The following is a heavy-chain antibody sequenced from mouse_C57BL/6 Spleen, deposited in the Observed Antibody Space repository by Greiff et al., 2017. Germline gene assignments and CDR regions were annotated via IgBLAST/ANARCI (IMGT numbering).Heavy chain of an antibody. CDR3: TRGGGDYYPFAY. V-gene: IGHV5-9-1*02. CDR2: ISSGGDYI. J-gene: IGHJ3*01. CDR1: GFTFSSYA. D-gene: IGHD1-1*01. Sequence: EVKLVESGEGLVKPGGSLKLSCAASGFTFSSYAMSWVRQTPEKRLEWVAYISSGGDYIYYADTVKGRFTISRDNARNTLYLQMSSLKSEDTAMYYCTRGGGDYYPFAYWGQGTLVTVSA.